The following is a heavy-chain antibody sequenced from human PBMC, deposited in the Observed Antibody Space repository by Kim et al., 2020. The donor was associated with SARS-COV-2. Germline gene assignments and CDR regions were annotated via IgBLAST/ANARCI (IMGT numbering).Heavy chain of an antibody. J-gene: IGHJ4*02. V-gene: IGHV3-23*01. D-gene: IGHD6-13*01. CDR3: AKVETGVATPLESIDY. Sequence: SVKGRFSISRDNSKNTLYLQMNSLRAEDTAVYYCAKVETGVATPLESIDYWGQGTLVTVSS.